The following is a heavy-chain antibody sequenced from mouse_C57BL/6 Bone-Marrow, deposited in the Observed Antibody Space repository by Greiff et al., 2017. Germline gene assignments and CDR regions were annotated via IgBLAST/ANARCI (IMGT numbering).Heavy chain of an antibody. J-gene: IGHJ4*01. V-gene: IGHV1-15*01. Sequence: QVQLQQSGAELVRPGASVTLSCKASGYTFTDYEMHWVKQTPVHGLEWTGAIDPETGGTAYNQKFKGKAILTADTSSSTAYMELRSLTSEDSAVYDCTRFHYDLYYYAKDYWGQGTSVTVSS. CDR3: TRFHYDLYYYAKDY. CDR1: GYTFTDYE. CDR2: IDPETGGT. D-gene: IGHD2-4*01.